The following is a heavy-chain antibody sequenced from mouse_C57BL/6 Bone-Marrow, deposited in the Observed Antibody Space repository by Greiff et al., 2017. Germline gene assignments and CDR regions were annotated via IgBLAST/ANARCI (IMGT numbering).Heavy chain of an antibody. CDR1: GFTFSNYW. J-gene: IGHJ3*01. CDR2: IRLKSDNYAT. CDR3: TGDTRAY. D-gene: IGHD1-1*01. V-gene: IGHV6-3*01. Sequence: EVKLQQSGGGLVQPGGSMKLSCVASGFTFSNYWMNWVRQSPEKGLEWVAQIRLKSDNYATHYAESVKGRFTISRDDSKSSVYLQMNNLRAEDTGIYYCTGDTRAYWGQGTLVTVSA.